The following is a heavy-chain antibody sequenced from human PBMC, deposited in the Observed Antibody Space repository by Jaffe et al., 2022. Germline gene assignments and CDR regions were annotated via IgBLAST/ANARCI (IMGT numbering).Heavy chain of an antibody. CDR3: ARHRGWFDP. D-gene: IGHD3-10*01. V-gene: IGHV4-61*01. CDR2: IYYGGTT. J-gene: IGHJ5*02. CDR1: GYSVSNEMYY. Sequence: QVQLQESGPGLVKPSETLSLTCTVSGYSVSNEMYYWSWIRQPPGKGLEYIGHIYYGGTTNYNPSLKSRVTILLDTSKNQFSLKLSSVTAADTAVYYCARHRGWFDPWGQGTLVTVSS.